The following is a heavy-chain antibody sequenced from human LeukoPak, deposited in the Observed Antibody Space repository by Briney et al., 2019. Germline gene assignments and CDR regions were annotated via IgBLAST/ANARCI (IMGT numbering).Heavy chain of an antibody. J-gene: IGHJ6*03. Sequence: GGSLRLSCAASGFTFSNYKMNWVRQAPGKGLEWVSSISSTSTYINYADSVKGRFTISRDNAKNSLYLQMNSLRAEDTAVYYCARDQIGYGSGAHMDVWGKGTTVTISS. CDR3: ARDQIGYGSGAHMDV. D-gene: IGHD3-10*01. CDR1: GFTFSNYK. V-gene: IGHV3-21*04. CDR2: ISSTSTYI.